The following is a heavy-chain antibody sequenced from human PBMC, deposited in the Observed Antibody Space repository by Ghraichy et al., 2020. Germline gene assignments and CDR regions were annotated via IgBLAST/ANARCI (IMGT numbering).Heavy chain of an antibody. CDR3: ARHENIVVVTAARAFDI. D-gene: IGHD2-21*02. J-gene: IGHJ3*02. CDR1: GGAISSSSYF. V-gene: IGHV4-39*01. Sequence: SETLSLTCTVTGGAISSSSYFWGWIRQPPGKALEWIGSIYYYGNTYYNPSLKSRVTISVDTSKNQFSLKLSSVTAADTAVYYCARHENIVVVTAARAFDIWGQGTVVAVSS. CDR2: IYYYGNT.